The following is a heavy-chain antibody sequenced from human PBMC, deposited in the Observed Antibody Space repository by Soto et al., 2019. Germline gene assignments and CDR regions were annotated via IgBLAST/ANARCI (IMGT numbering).Heavy chain of an antibody. CDR2: ISGSGGST. V-gene: IGHV3-23*01. J-gene: IGHJ4*02. CDR1: GFTFSSYA. D-gene: IGHD2-2*01. CDR3: AKERYGPIVVVPAAMFGPLQTPYDY. Sequence: PGGSLRLSCAASGFTFSSYAMSWVRQAPGKGLEWVSAISGSGGSTYYADSVKGRFTISRDNSKNTLYLQMNSLRAEDTAVYYCAKERYGPIVVVPAAMFGPLQTPYDYWGQGTLVTVSS.